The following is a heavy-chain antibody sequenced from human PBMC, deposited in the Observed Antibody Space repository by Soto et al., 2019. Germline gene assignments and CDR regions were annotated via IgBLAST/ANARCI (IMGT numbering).Heavy chain of an antibody. CDR3: AREGGFDWFYP. J-gene: IGHJ5*02. CDR1: GFIFSDYE. CDR2: ISISGTII. V-gene: IGHV3-48*03. Sequence: GGSLRLSREGSGFIFSDYEMNWVRQVPGKGLEWISYISISGTIIHYADSVKGRFTISRDNAKNSVYLQMNSLRVEDTAIYYCAREGGFDWFYPWGQGTLVTVSS.